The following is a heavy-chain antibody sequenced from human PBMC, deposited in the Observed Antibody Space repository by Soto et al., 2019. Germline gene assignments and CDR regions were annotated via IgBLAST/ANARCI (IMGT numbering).Heavy chain of an antibody. V-gene: IGHV3-21*01. J-gene: IGHJ6*02. CDR2: ISLSGSQI. Sequence: EVQLVESGGGLVKPGGSVRLSCVASGLMYSSYSMSWVRQAPGKGLEWVAFISLSGSQINYAASVEGRFTISRDNAKNALYLQMNTGRVEDTAIYYCARVISCGGGTCSSVHQYYGMDVWGPGTTVTVYS. CDR1: GLMYSSYS. CDR3: ARVISCGGGTCSSVHQYYGMDV. D-gene: IGHD2-21*01.